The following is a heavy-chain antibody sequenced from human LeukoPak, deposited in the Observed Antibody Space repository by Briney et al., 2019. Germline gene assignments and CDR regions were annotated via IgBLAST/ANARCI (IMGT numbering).Heavy chain of an antibody. CDR1: GGSVSSYY. Sequence: PSETLSLTCTVSGGSVSSYYWSWIRLPPGKGLEWIGYIYYIGSTNYNPSLKSRVTISVDMSKNQFSLKLSSVTAADTAVYYCARHLAVAATGFDYWGQGALVTVSS. D-gene: IGHD2-15*01. CDR2: IYYIGST. CDR3: ARHLAVAATGFDY. V-gene: IGHV4-59*08. J-gene: IGHJ4*02.